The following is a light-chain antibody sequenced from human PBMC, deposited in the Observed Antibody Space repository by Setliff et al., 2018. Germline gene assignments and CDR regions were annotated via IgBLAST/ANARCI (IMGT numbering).Light chain of an antibody. CDR2: EVS. CDR3: MSYTTIRTYV. CDR1: SSDVGDYKY. V-gene: IGLV2-14*01. J-gene: IGLJ1*01. Sequence: QSALAQPASVSGSPGQSITISCTGTSSDVGDYKYVSWYQQLPGKAPKLMISEVSNRPSGVSYRFSGSKSGNTASLTISGLQAEDEADYYCMSYTTIRTYVFGTGTKVTVL.